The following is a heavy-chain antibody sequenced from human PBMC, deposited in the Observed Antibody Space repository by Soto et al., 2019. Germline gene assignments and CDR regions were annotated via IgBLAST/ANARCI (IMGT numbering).Heavy chain of an antibody. CDR1: GFVFKDTS. V-gene: IGHV3-73*01. CDR2: IRDRAYNYAT. J-gene: IGHJ4*02. CDR3: TRLISAAQDY. Sequence: EVLRVESGGGLVQPGGSLKLSCADSGFVFKDTSIHWVRHASGKGLEWIGRIRDRAYNYATAYAASVKGRFTISRDDSNNMAYLQMNGLETEDTAIYYCTRLISAAQDYWGQGTLVTVSS. D-gene: IGHD3-10*01.